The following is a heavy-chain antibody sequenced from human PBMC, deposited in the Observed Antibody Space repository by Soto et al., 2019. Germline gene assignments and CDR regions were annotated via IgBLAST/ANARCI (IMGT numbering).Heavy chain of an antibody. J-gene: IGHJ4*02. D-gene: IGHD4-17*01. Sequence: GGSLRLSCAASGFTFSSYGMHWVRQAPGKGLEWVAVIWYDGSNKYYADSVKGRFTISRDNSKNTLYLQMNSLRAEDTAVYYCAREHRLYGDYVIHYWGQGTLVTVSS. V-gene: IGHV3-33*01. CDR3: AREHRLYGDYVIHY. CDR2: IWYDGSNK. CDR1: GFTFSSYG.